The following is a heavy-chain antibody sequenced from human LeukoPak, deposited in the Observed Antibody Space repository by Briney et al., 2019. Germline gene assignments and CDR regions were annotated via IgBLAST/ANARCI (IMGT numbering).Heavy chain of an antibody. V-gene: IGHV3-7*01. J-gene: IGHJ5*02. Sequence: GGSLGLSCAASGFTFSYYWMRWVRQAPGKGLEWVANIKEDGSGKTHVDSVRGRFTVSIDNAKNSVYLQMSNLRAEDTAVYYCVSTTGPWGQGTLVTVSS. CDR1: GFTFSYYW. CDR2: IKEDGSGK. D-gene: IGHD1-7*01. CDR3: VSTTGP.